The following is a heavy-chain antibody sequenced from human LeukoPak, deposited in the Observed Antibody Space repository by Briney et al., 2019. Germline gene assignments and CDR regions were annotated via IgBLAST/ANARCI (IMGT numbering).Heavy chain of an antibody. V-gene: IGHV3-48*04. CDR2: ISSSGSTI. J-gene: IGHJ3*02. CDR3: AKALGSGSTPLVGDAFDI. CDR1: GFTFSSYA. Sequence: PGGSLRLSCAASGFTFSSYAMSWVRQAPGKGLEWVSYISSSGSTIYYADSVKGRFTISRDNAKNSLYLQMNSLRAEDTAVYYCAKALGSGSTPLVGDAFDIWGQGTMVTVSS. D-gene: IGHD3-10*02.